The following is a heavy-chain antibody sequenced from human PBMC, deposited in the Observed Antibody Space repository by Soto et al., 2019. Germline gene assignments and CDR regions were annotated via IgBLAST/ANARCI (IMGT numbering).Heavy chain of an antibody. V-gene: IGHV4-59*01. D-gene: IGHD1-26*01. CDR3: ARGSGNYYYYGLDV. J-gene: IGHJ6*02. CDR1: GGSTSSSY. CDR2: MYDSGST. Sequence: SETLSLTCTVSGGSTSSSYWSWIRQPPGKGLEWIGYMYDSGSTNYNPSLRSRVTISVDTSKKQFSLKLSSVTAADTAVYYCARGSGNYYYYGLDVWGQGTTVTVS.